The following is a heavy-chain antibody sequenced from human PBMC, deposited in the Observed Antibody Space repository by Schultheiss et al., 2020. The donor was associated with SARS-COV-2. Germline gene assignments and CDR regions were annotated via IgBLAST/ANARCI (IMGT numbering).Heavy chain of an antibody. CDR2: IWYDGSNK. D-gene: IGHD6-13*01. CDR1: GFTFSSYG. J-gene: IGHJ6*02. V-gene: IGHV3-33*01. CDR3: ARDSQDSSSWYLYYYYGMDV. Sequence: GESLKISCAASGFTFSSYGMHWVRQAPGKGLEWVAVIWYDGSNKYYADSVKGRFTISRDNSKNTLYLQMNSLRAEDTAVYYCARDSQDSSSWYLYYYYGMDVWGQGTTVTVSS.